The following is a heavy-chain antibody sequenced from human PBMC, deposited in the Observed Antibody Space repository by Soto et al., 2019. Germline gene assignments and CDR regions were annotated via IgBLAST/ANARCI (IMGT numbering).Heavy chain of an antibody. CDR1: GFTFSDYY. D-gene: IGHD1-20*01. CDR2: ISSSSSYT. Sequence: PGGSLRLSCAASGFTFSDYYMSWIRQAPGKGLEWVSYISSSSSYTNYADSVKGRFTISRDNAKNSLYLQMNSLRAEDTAVYYCARSRRITGTSFDYWGQGTLVTVSS. V-gene: IGHV3-11*06. J-gene: IGHJ4*02. CDR3: ARSRRITGTSFDY.